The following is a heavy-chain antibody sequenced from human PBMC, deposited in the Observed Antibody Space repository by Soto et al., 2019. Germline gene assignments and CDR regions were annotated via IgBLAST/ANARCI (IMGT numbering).Heavy chain of an antibody. CDR2: ISSSSSYI. CDR1: GFTFSSYS. V-gene: IGHV3-21*01. J-gene: IGHJ4*01. D-gene: IGHD6-13*01. CDR3: AREIAAAANYFDN. Sequence: GSLRLSCTASGFTFSSYSMNWVRQAPGKGLEWVSSISSSSSYIYYAASVKGRFTISRDNAKNSLYLQMNSLRAEDTAVYYCAREIAAAANYFDNWGQGTLVTVSS.